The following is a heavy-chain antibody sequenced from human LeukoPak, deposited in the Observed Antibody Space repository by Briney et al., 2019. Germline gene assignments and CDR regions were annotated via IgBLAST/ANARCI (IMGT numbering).Heavy chain of an antibody. D-gene: IGHD2-2*01. CDR2: IIPIFYTE. Sequence: GASVKVSFKSAGCTFSSYAISWLRQAPGQGLEWVGGIIPIFYTENYAQKFQGRVTITADESTSTAYIKLRSLRTEDTAVYYCASDAVGSSSTTPDYYYGMDVWGKGTTVTVSS. J-gene: IGHJ6*01. CDR1: GCTFSSYA. V-gene: IGHV1-69*13. CDR3: ASDAVGSSSTTPDYYYGMDV.